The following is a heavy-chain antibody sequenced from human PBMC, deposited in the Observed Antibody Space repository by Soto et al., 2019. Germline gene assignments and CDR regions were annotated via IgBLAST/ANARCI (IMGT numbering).Heavy chain of an antibody. CDR2: IYYSGST. V-gene: IGHV4-59*12. Sequence: SETLSLTCTVSGGSISSYYWSWIRQPPGKGLEWIGYIYYSGSTNYNPSLKSRVTISVDTSKNQFSLKLSSVTAADTAVYYCARGGVEKAFLYGSGSYPIDYYYGMDVWGQGTTVTVSS. CDR3: ARGGVEKAFLYGSGSYPIDYYYGMDV. CDR1: GGSISSYY. D-gene: IGHD3-10*01. J-gene: IGHJ6*02.